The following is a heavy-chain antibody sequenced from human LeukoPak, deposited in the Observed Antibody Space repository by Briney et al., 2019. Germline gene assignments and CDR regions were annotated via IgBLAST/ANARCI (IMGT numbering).Heavy chain of an antibody. D-gene: IGHD2-15*01. CDR3: ARSHCSGGSCYFDY. J-gene: IGHJ4*02. Sequence: SVKVSCKASGSTFSSYAISWVRQAPGQGLEWMGRIIPIFGTANYAQKFQGRVTITTDESTSTAYMELSSLRSEDTAVYYCARSHCSGGSCYFDYWGQGTLVTVSS. CDR1: GSTFSSYA. CDR2: IIPIFGTA. V-gene: IGHV1-69*05.